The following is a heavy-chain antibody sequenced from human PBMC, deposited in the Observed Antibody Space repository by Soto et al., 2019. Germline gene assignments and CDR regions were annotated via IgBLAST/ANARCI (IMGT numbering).Heavy chain of an antibody. J-gene: IGHJ4*02. V-gene: IGHV4-4*02. CDR2: IYHSGIT. CDR3: PRAGGLTYFEY. D-gene: IGHD3-16*01. CDR1: GGSISSSNW. Sequence: SETLSLTCAVSGGSISSSNWWSRVRQPPGKGLEWIGEIYHSGITNYTPSLKSRVTISVDKSKNQFSLKLSSVTAAGTAVYYCPRAGGLTYFEYWGQGTMVTVSS.